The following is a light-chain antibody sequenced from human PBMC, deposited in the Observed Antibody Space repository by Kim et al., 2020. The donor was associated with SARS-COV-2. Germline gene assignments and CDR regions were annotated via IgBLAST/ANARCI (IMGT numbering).Light chain of an antibody. Sequence: EIVMTQSPATLSVSPGEGVTLSCRASQSIITNLGWYQQKPGQAPRLLIYTASTRATGIPARFSGSGSGTEFTLTISSLQSEDFAVYCCQQYYDWPWTFGQGTKVDIK. CDR2: TAS. CDR1: QSIITN. V-gene: IGKV3-15*01. CDR3: QQYYDWPWT. J-gene: IGKJ1*01.